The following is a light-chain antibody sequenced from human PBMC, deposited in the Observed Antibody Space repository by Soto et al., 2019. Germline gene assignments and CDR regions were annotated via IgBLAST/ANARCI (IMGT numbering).Light chain of an antibody. Sequence: QSVLTQPPAVSGAPGQRVTISCTGSSSNIGAGYDVHWYHQVPGTAPKLLVSTDNHRPSGVPDRLSASKSGASASLAITGLQAEDEAHYYCQSYDKTLTAYVFGTGTKVTVL. V-gene: IGLV1-40*01. CDR3: QSYDKTLTAYV. CDR1: SSNIGAGYD. J-gene: IGLJ1*01. CDR2: TDN.